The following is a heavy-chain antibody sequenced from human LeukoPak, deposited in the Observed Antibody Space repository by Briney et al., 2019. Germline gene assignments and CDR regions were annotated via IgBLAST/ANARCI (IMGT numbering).Heavy chain of an antibody. J-gene: IGHJ2*01. CDR3: ARDPHGFHWFFDL. V-gene: IGHV6-1*01. D-gene: IGHD3-3*01. CDR2: TYYRSKWYN. CDR1: GDSVSSKSAA. Sequence: SQTLSLTCAISGDSVSSKSAAWTWIRQSPSRGLEWLGRTYYRSKWYNDYAVSVKGRIAINPDTSKNQFSLPLNSVTPEDTAVYYCARDPHGFHWFFDLRGRGTVVTVSS.